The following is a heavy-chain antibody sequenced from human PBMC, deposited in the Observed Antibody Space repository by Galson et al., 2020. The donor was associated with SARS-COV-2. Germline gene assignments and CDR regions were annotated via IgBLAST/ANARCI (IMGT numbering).Heavy chain of an antibody. Sequence: TGGSLRLSCPAPGFTFSRYAMHWVRQAPGKGLEWVAVISYAGSNKYYADSVKGRFTIYRDNSKNTLYLQMNSLRAEDTAVYYCASEGATPIELWLVRWFDPWGQGTLGSVSS. V-gene: IGHV3-30-3*01. CDR1: GFTFSRYA. CDR2: ISYAGSNK. J-gene: IGHJ5*02. D-gene: IGHD5-18*01. CDR3: ASEGATPIELWLVRWFDP.